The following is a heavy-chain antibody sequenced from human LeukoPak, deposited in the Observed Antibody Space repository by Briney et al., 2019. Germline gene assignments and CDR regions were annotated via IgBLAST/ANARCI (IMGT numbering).Heavy chain of an antibody. CDR2: INWNGAWT. V-gene: IGHV3-20*04. D-gene: IGHD3-22*01. J-gene: IGHJ5*02. CDR1: GFKFDDYG. CDR3: AGYYYDSSRGFDL. Sequence: GGSLRLSCAASGFKFDDYGMSWVRQAPGKGLEWVCDINWNGAWTGYADSVKGRFTISRDNAENSLYLQMNSLRAEDTALYYCAGYYYDSSRGFDLWGQGTLVTVSA.